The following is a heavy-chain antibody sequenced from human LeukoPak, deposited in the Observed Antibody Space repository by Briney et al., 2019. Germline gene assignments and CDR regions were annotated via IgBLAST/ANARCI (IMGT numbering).Heavy chain of an antibody. CDR3: ARDIAETLPYYYYMDV. D-gene: IGHD3-16*02. CDR2: IIPIFGTA. V-gene: IGHV1-69*05. CDR1: GGTFSSYA. Sequence: ASVKVSCKASGGTFSSYAISWVRQAPGQGLEWMGRIIPIFGTANYAQKFQGRVTITTDESTSTAYMELSSLRSEDTAVYYCARDIAETLPYYYYMDVWGKGTTVTVSS. J-gene: IGHJ6*03.